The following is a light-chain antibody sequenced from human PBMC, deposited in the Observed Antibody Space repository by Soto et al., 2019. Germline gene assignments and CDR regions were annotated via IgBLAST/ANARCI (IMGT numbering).Light chain of an antibody. CDR3: QQYNDWPLT. J-gene: IGKJ1*01. CDR2: DAS. Sequence: EIVLTQSPATLSLSPGERATLSCRASQYITIYLAWYQQKPGQAPRLLIYDASNRATGIPARFSGTGSGTEFTLTISSLQSEDFALYYCQQYNDWPLTFGQGTKVDI. CDR1: QYITIY. V-gene: IGKV3D-15*01.